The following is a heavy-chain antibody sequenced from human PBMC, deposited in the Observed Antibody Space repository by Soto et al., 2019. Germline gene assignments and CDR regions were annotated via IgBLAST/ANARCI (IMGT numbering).Heavy chain of an antibody. CDR2: FGGSGGT. CDR3: AKSQSSLYYMDV. J-gene: IGHJ6*03. CDR1: GFIFSNYA. Sequence: EVQVLESGGGLVQPGGSLRLSCVGSGFIFSNYAMAWVGQAPGKGLEWVSGFGGSGGTYYADSVKGRYTISRDNSKNTLYLLMNSLRVEDTAVYYCAKSQSSLYYMDVWGKGTAVTVSS. V-gene: IGHV3-23*01.